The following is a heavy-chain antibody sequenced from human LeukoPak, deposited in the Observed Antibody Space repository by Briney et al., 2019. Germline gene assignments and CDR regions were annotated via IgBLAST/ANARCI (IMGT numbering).Heavy chain of an antibody. CDR2: IWYDGSNR. CDR3: AKDYYGPSGGIDY. J-gene: IGHJ4*02. V-gene: IGHV3-33*06. CDR1: GFTFSNYG. D-gene: IGHD3-10*01. Sequence: LGGSLRLSCAASGFTFSNYGMHWVRQAPAKGLEWVAVIWYDGSNRYYADSVKGRFTISRDNSKNTLYLQMNSLRAEDTAVYYCAKDYYGPSGGIDYWGQGTLVTVSS.